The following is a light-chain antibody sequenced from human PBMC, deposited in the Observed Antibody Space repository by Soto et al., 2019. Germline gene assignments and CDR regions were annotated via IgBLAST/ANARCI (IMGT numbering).Light chain of an antibody. Sequence: EIVLTQSPGTLSLSPGERATLSGMASQSVSNNYLAWYQQQSGQAPRLLIYGGSSRATGIPVRYCGSGSETDFPLTITRLESEDFAVYYCQQYSSSRTFGQGTKVDIK. V-gene: IGKV3-20*01. J-gene: IGKJ1*01. CDR1: QSVSNNY. CDR3: QQYSSSRT. CDR2: GGS.